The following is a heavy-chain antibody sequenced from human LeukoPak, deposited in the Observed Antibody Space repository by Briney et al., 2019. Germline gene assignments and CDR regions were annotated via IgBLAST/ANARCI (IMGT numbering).Heavy chain of an antibody. CDR1: GYTFTSYA. V-gene: IGHV7-4-1*02. D-gene: IGHD3-3*01. CDR3: ARSRRGIFGVVATCDY. CDR2: INTNTGNP. J-gene: IGHJ4*02. Sequence: ASVKVSCKASGYTFTSYAMNWVRQAPGQGLEWMGWINTNTGNPTYAQGFTGRFVFSLDTSVSTAYLQISSLEAEDTAVYYCARSRRGIFGVVATCDYWGQGTLVTVSS.